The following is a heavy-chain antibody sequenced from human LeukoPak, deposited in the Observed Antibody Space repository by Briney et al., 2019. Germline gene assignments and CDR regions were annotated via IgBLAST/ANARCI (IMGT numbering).Heavy chain of an antibody. CDR2: IYYSGGA. D-gene: IGHD3-10*01. Sequence: PSETLSLTCTVSGDSLRKSTFYWVWIRQPPGKGLEWIGSIYYSGGADYNPSLQSRVTISVDTSKNEFSLKVRSVTAADTAVYYCARGVRYYYGSGSPYYFDYWGQGTLVTVSS. CDR3: ARGVRYYYGSGSPYYFDY. V-gene: IGHV4-39*07. CDR1: GDSLRKSTFY. J-gene: IGHJ4*02.